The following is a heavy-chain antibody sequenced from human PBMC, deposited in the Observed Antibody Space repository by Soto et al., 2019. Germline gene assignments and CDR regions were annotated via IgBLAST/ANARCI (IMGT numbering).Heavy chain of an antibody. J-gene: IGHJ6*02. CDR1: GYTFTNYW. CDR3: AASIFYYGMGV. CDR2: IYPGDSDT. V-gene: IGHV5-51*01. Sequence: GESLKISCKGSGYTFTNYWIGWVRQMPGKGPEWMGIIYPGDSDTKYNPSFQGQVTISADKSITTTYLQWSSLKASDTAIYYCAASIFYYGMGVWGQGTTVTVSS.